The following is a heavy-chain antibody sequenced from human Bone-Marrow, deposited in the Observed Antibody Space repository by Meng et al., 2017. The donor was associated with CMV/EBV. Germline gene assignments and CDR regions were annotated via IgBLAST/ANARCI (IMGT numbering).Heavy chain of an antibody. D-gene: IGHD3-22*01. CDR1: SGSINSSY. J-gene: IGHJ4*02. CDR2: IYTSGNT. V-gene: IGHV4-4*07. Sequence: CIVSSGSINSSYWSWIRQPAGKGLEWIGRIYTSGNTNYNPSLKSRVTMSVDTSKTQFSLKLTSVTAADTAVYFCARELVVVTHYYFDYWGQGTLVTVSS. CDR3: ARELVVVTHYYFDY.